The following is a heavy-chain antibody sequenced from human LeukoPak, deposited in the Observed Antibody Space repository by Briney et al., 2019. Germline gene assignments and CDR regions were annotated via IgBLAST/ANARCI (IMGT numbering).Heavy chain of an antibody. V-gene: IGHV1-24*01. CDR2: FDPEDGET. D-gene: IGHD3-22*01. Sequence: ASVKGSWKVSGYTLTEVSMHWVRQAPGKGLEWMGGFDPEDGETIYAQKFQGRVTMTEDTSTDTAYMELSSLRSEDTAVYYCATARPNYYYDSSGYYQPFDYWGQGTLVTVSS. CDR1: GYTLTEVS. CDR3: ATARPNYYYDSSGYYQPFDY. J-gene: IGHJ4*02.